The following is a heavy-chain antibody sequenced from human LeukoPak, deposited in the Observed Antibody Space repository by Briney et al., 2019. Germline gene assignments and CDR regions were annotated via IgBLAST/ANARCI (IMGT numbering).Heavy chain of an antibody. CDR3: ARGGDDNGDYVLGCFDP. V-gene: IGHV1-2*02. J-gene: IGHJ5*02. CDR2: INPNSGGT. Sequence: ASVKVSCKASGYTFRDYYMHWVRQAPGQGLEWMGWINPNSGGTMYAQKFQGRVAMTRDTSINTAYMELSRLTSEDTAVYYCARGGDDNGDYVLGCFDPWGRGTLVTVSS. CDR1: GYTFRDYY. D-gene: IGHD4-17*01.